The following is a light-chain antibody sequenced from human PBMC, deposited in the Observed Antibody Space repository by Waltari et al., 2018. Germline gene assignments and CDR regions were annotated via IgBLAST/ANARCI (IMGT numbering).Light chain of an antibody. J-gene: IGKJ1*01. V-gene: IGKV3-15*01. CDR2: GAS. Sequence: EIVMTNSPATMSVSPGESATLSCRASQSVSSNLAWYQQKPGQAPTLLIHGASTRATGIPARFSGSGSGTKFTLTISSLQSEDFAVYYCQQHNNWPAWTFGQGTKVEIK. CDR1: QSVSSN. CDR3: QQHNNWPAWT.